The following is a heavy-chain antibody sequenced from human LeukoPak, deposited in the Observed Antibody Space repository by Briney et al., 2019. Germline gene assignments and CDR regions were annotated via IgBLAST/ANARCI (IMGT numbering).Heavy chain of an antibody. J-gene: IGHJ4*02. D-gene: IGHD3-10*01. CDR2: INWNGGST. V-gene: IGHV3-20*04. CDR1: GFTFDDYG. Sequence: GGSLRLSCAASGFTFDDYGMSWVRQAPGKGLEWVSGINWNGGSTGYADSVKGRFTISRDNAKNSLYLQMYSLRAEDTALYYCARAGDMGGSGSFLDYWGQGTLVTVSS. CDR3: ARAGDMGGSGSFLDY.